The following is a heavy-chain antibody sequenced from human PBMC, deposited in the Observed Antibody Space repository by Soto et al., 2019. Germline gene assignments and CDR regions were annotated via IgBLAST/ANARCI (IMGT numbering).Heavy chain of an antibody. D-gene: IGHD3-3*01. V-gene: IGHV2-5*01. J-gene: IGHJ5*02. CDR1: GFSLSTSGVG. Sequence: QITLKESGPTLVKPTQTLTLTCTFSGFSLSTSGVGVGWIRQPPGKALEWLALIYWNDDNRYSPSLKSRLTITKDTSKNQVDLTMINMDPVDTATYYCVHEYRSGYYDFWSGYHPFDPWGQGTLVTVSS. CDR3: VHEYRSGYYDFWSGYHPFDP. CDR2: IYWNDDN.